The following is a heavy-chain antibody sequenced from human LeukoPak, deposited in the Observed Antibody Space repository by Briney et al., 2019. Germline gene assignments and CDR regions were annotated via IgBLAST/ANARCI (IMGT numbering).Heavy chain of an antibody. J-gene: IGHJ4*02. CDR3: AKDWRADY. Sequence: GGSLRLSCVASGFTFSNYPMTWVRQAPGKGLEWVSAVGSSGAGTKYTESVKGRFTISRDNSKSTLYLQMNSLRDEDTAVYYCAKDWRADYWGQGTLVTVSS. CDR1: GFTFSNYP. V-gene: IGHV3-23*01. CDR2: VGSSGAGT.